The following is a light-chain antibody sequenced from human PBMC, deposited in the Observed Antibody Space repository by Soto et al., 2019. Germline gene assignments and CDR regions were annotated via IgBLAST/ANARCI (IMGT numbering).Light chain of an antibody. CDR1: QSVSSSY. Sequence: EIVLTQSPGTLSLSLGERATLSCRASQSVSSSYLAWYQQKPGQAPRLLIYGASSRATGIPDRFSGRWSGTDFTLTISRLEPEDFAVYFWQQYGSSPWTFGQGTKVDIK. CDR3: QQYGSSPWT. J-gene: IGKJ1*01. CDR2: GAS. V-gene: IGKV3-20*01.